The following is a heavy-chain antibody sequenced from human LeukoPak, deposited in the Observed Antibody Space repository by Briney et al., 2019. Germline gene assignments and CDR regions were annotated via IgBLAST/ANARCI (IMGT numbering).Heavy chain of an antibody. CDR1: GFTFSNFA. CDR2: ITGSHGPT. CDR3: TKDPNGDYVGASDP. D-gene: IGHD4-17*01. V-gene: IGHV3-23*01. Sequence: QPGGSLRLSCAASGFTFSNFAMTWVRQAPGKGLEWVSSITGSHGPTYNTDPVKGRFTISRDNSQNTLYLQMNSLRAEDTAVYYCTKDPNGDYVGASDPWGQGTLVTVSS. J-gene: IGHJ5*02.